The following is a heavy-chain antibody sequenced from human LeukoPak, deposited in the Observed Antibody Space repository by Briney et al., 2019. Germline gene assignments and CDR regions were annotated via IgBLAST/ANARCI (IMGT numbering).Heavy chain of an antibody. D-gene: IGHD3-16*02. CDR1: RYIFPSYD. CDR3: ERVRFGWGSYPSYFDY. Sequence: SVNVSCKPSRYIFPSYDINWVRQATGQGLEWMGWMNPNRGNTGYTQQFQGRVTIYRHPPISTAYRERNSLTSQHQAVYYCERVRFGWGSYPSYFDYWGQGTMVTVSS. CDR2: MNPNRGNT. V-gene: IGHV1-8*03. J-gene: IGHJ4*02.